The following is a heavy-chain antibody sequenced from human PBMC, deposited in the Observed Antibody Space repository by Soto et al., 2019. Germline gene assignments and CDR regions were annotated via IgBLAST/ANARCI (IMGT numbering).Heavy chain of an antibody. Sequence: QIQLVQSGGEVKKPGASVRVSCKASGYIFGSYGISWVRQAPGQGLEWMGWISGYNGDTIYAQQYQDRVTMTTDTSTSTGYMELRSVKSVDTAVYYCARDLMVAAAGKNWFDAWGQGTLVAVSS. CDR2: ISGYNGDT. CDR3: ARDLMVAAAGKNWFDA. J-gene: IGHJ5*02. CDR1: GYIFGSYG. D-gene: IGHD6-13*01. V-gene: IGHV1-18*01.